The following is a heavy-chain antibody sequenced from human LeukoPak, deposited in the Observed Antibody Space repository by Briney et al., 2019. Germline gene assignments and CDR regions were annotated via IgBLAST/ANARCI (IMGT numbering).Heavy chain of an antibody. CDR3: ARIMPYYYYMDV. J-gene: IGHJ6*03. V-gene: IGHV3-48*03. CDR2: ISSSGSTI. D-gene: IGHD2-2*01. CDR1: GFTFSSYE. Sequence: GGSLRLSCAASGFTFSSYEMNWVRQAPGKGLEWVSYISSSGSTIYYPDSVKGRFTISRDNAKNSLYLQMNSLRAEDTAVYYCARIMPYYYYMDVWGKGTTVTISS.